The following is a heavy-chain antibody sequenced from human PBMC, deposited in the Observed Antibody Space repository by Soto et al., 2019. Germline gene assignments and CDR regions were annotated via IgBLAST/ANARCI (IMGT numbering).Heavy chain of an antibody. Sequence: QVQLQESGPGLVKPSQTLSLTCTVSGGSISSGGYYWSWIRQHPGKGLEWIGYIYYSGSTYYSPSLKSRVTISVDTSKNQFSLKLSSVTAADTAVYYCARWDAMVRGYYYGMDVWGQGTTVTVSS. V-gene: IGHV4-31*03. CDR2: IYYSGST. CDR1: GGSISSGGYY. D-gene: IGHD3-10*01. CDR3: ARWDAMVRGYYYGMDV. J-gene: IGHJ6*02.